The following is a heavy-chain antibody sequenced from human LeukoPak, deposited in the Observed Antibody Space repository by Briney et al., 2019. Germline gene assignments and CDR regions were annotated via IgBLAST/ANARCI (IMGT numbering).Heavy chain of an antibody. CDR2: IYYSGST. V-gene: IGHV4-31*03. CDR3: ARTFSTYSSSSDY. CDR1: GGSISSGGYY. J-gene: IGHJ4*02. D-gene: IGHD6-13*01. Sequence: PSQTLSLTCTVSGGSISSGGYYWSWIRQHPGKGLEWIGYIYYSGSTYYNPSLKSRVTISVDTSKNQFSLKLSSVTAADTAVYYCARTFSTYSSSSDYWGQGTLVTVSS.